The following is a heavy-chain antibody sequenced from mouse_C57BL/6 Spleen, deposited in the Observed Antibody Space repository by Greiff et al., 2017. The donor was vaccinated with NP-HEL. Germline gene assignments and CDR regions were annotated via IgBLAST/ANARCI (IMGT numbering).Heavy chain of an antibody. CDR3: TRRGAYDPYYYAMDY. J-gene: IGHJ2*01. CDR1: GYTFTDYE. D-gene: IGHD1-1*02. CDR2: IDPETGGT. Sequence: VQVVESGAELVRPGASVTLSCKASGYTFTDYEMHWVKQTPVHGLEWIGAIDPETGGTAYNQKFKGKAILTADKSSSTAYMELRSLTSEDSAVYYCTRRGAYDPYYYAMDYWGQGTTLTVSS. V-gene: IGHV1-15*01.